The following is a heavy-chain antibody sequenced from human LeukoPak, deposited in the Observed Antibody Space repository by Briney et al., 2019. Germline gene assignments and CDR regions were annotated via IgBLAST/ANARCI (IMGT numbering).Heavy chain of an antibody. CDR1: GFTFSSYG. D-gene: IGHD6-6*01. V-gene: IGHV3-30*02. CDR2: IRYDGSNK. CDR3: ARDVRAYSTSSSAFDI. Sequence: GGSLRLSCAASGFTFSSYGMHWVRQAPGKGLEWVAFIRYDGSNKYYADSVKGRFTISRDNSKNTLYLQMNSLRAEDTAVYYCARDVRAYSTSSSAFDIWGQGTMVTVSS. J-gene: IGHJ3*02.